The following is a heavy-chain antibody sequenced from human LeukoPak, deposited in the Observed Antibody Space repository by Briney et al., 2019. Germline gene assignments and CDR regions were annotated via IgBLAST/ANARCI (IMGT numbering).Heavy chain of an antibody. V-gene: IGHV5-51*01. CDR2: IYPGDSDT. J-gene: IGHJ4*02. CDR3: ARRIGTTGTSRLFDY. Sequence: GESLKISCKGSGYSFTSYWIGWVRQMPGKGLEWMGIIYPGDSDTRYSPSFQGQVTISADKSISTAYLQWSGLKASDTAMYYCARRIGTTGTSRLFDYWGQGTLVTVSS. D-gene: IGHD1-1*01. CDR1: GYSFTSYW.